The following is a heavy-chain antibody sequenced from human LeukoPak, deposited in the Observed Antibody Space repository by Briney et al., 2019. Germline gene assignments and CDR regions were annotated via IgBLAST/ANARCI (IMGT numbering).Heavy chain of an antibody. J-gene: IGHJ3*02. D-gene: IGHD3-10*01. CDR3: ARDSGGSGSYYAFDI. CDR1: GFTFSSYE. Sequence: GGSLRLSCAASGFTFSSYEMNWVRQAPGKGLEWVSYISSSGSTIYYADSVKGRFTISRDNAKNSLYLQMNSLRAEDTAVYYCARDSGGSGSYYAFDIWGQGTMVTVSS. CDR2: ISSSGSTI. V-gene: IGHV3-48*03.